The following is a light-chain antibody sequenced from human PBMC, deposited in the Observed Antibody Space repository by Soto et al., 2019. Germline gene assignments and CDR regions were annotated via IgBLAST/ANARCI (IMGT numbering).Light chain of an antibody. V-gene: IGKV3-15*01. CDR3: QQYGYWPPET. Sequence: EVVLTQSPATLSVSPGDRATLSCRASQSVSRNLAWYQQKPGQAPRLLIYGASTRATGVPARFSGSGSGTEFTLSISSLQSEDAAVYYCQQYGYWPPETFGQGTKLEI. J-gene: IGKJ2*01. CDR2: GAS. CDR1: QSVSRN.